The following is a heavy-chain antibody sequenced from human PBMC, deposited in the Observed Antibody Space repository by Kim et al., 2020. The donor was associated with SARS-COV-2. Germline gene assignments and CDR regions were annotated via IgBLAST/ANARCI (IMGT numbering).Heavy chain of an antibody. CDR3: ARGAELGSYYNYGMDV. V-gene: IGHV3-9*01. Sequence: DSVKGRFTISRDNAKNSLYLQMNSLGAEDTALYYCARGAELGSYYNYGMDVWGQGTTVTVSS. J-gene: IGHJ6*02. D-gene: IGHD7-27*01.